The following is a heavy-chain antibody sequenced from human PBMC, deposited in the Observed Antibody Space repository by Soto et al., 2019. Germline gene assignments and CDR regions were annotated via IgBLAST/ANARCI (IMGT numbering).Heavy chain of an antibody. V-gene: IGHV3-30*18. D-gene: IGHD2-21*02. CDR1: GFTFRNFG. Sequence: QVQLVESGGGVVQPGRSLRLSCAASGFTFRNFGMHWVRQAPGKGLEWVAVISYDGTNKYYADSVKGRFTISRDNSKNTLYLKINRLRAEDTAAYYCAKAVPPFVVVTASDYWGQGTLVTVSS. CDR3: AKAVPPFVVVTASDY. J-gene: IGHJ4*02. CDR2: ISYDGTNK.